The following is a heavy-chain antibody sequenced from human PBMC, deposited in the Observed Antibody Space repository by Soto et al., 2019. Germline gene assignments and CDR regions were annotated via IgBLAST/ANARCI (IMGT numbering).Heavy chain of an antibody. V-gene: IGHV4-34*01. CDR2: INHSGST. CDR1: GGSFSGYY. CDR3: ARRRWTPYYFDY. J-gene: IGHJ4*02. Sequence: LSLTCAVYGGSFSGYYWSWIRQPPGKGLEWIGEINHSGSTNYNPSLKSRVTISVDTSKNQFSLKLSSVTAADTAVYYCARRRWTPYYFDYWGQGTLVAGS.